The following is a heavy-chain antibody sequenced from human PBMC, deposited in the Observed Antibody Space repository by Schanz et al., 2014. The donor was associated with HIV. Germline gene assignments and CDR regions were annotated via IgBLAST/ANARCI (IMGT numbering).Heavy chain of an antibody. CDR3: ARVDPYYYYGMDV. Sequence: QVQVVESGGGVVQPGRSLRLSCAASGFIFSDYFMTWIRQAPGKGLEWVSYISSSGSTIYYADSVKGRFTISRDTAKNSLYLQMHSLRAEDTAVYYCARVDPYYYYGMDVWGQGTTVTVSS. D-gene: IGHD3-9*01. CDR2: ISSSGSTI. CDR1: GFIFSDYF. J-gene: IGHJ6*02. V-gene: IGHV3-11*01.